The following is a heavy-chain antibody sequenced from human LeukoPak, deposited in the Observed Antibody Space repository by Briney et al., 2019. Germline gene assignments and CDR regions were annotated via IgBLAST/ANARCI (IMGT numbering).Heavy chain of an antibody. CDR3: AKRAAAGPYYFEY. CDR2: IRYDGSNK. J-gene: IGHJ4*02. D-gene: IGHD6-13*01. CDR1: GFTFSSYG. V-gene: IGHV3-30*02. Sequence: PGGSLRLSCAASGFTFSSYGMHWVRQAPGKGLEWVAFIRYDGSNKYYADSVKGRFTISRDNSKNTLYLQMNSLRAEDTAVYYCAKRAAAGPYYFEYWGQGTLVTVSS.